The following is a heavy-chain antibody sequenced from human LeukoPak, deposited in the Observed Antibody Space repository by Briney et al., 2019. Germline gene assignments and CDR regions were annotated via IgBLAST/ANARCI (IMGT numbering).Heavy chain of an antibody. Sequence: PGGSLRLSCAASGFMSSSSWMNWVRQAPGKGLEWVATIKEDGNEKYYVDSARGRFTISRDNAKNSLFLLMSTLRAEDTAVYYCARGGSGSSWGQGTLVIVSS. J-gene: IGHJ5*02. CDR3: ARGGSGSS. V-gene: IGHV3-7*04. CDR1: GFMSSSSW. CDR2: IKEDGNEK. D-gene: IGHD3-10*01.